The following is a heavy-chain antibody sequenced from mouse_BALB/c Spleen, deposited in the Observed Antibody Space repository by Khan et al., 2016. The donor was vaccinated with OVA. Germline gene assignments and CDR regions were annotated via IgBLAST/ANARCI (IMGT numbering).Heavy chain of an antibody. V-gene: IGHV10S3*01. Sequence: EVQLVESGGGLVQPKGSLKLSCAASGFTFNTNAMNWVRQAPGKGLEWVARIRSKSNNYASYYADSVKDRFTISRDDSQSMLYLQMNNLKTEDTAMYYCVRDRGYDDYYYAMDYWGQGTSVTVSA. J-gene: IGHJ4*01. CDR1: GFTFNTNA. CDR3: VRDRGYDDYYYAMDY. CDR2: IRSKSNNYAS. D-gene: IGHD2-3*01.